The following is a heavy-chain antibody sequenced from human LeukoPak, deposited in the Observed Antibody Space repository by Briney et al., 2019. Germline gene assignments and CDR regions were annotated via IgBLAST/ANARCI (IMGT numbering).Heavy chain of an antibody. CDR3: ARDSPGYLAYDS. J-gene: IGHJ4*02. CDR2: IKEDGSAT. Sequence: GGSLRLSCAASGFTFSTYWMTWVRQAPGKGPEWVANIKEDGSATYYVDSVEGRFTISRDNAKKSLYLQMNSLRAEDTAVYYCARDSPGYLAYDSWGQGTLVTVSS. D-gene: IGHD1-1*01. V-gene: IGHV3-7*04. CDR1: GFTFSTYW.